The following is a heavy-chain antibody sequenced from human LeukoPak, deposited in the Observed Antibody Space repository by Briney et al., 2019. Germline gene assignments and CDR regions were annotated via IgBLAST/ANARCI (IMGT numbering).Heavy chain of an antibody. V-gene: IGHV6-1*01. CDR2: TYYYRSEWYN. CDR1: GDSVSSNSVT. CDR3: ARDQSWTTGFDV. J-gene: IGHJ3*01. Sequence: SQTLSLTCAIAGDSVSSNSVTWSWIRQSPSRGLEWLGRTYYYRSEWYNNYAISVKSRIIITPDTSKNQFSLQLKFTTPEDTAVYYCARDQSWTTGFDVWGQGTIVTVSS. D-gene: IGHD2-8*02.